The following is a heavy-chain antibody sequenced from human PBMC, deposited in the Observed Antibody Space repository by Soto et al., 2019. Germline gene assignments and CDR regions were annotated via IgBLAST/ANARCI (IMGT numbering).Heavy chain of an antibody. CDR2: ISSSSSYI. CDR3: ARHYYGIVATINLEIDY. V-gene: IGHV3-21*01. CDR1: GFPFSIYS. J-gene: IGHJ4*02. D-gene: IGHD5-12*01. Sequence: PGGSLRLSCAASGFPFSIYSMNLVRQSPGKGLEWVSSISSSSSYIYYADSVKGRFTISRDNAKNSLYLQMNSLRAEDTAVYYCARHYYGIVATINLEIDYRVQGTAVTVST.